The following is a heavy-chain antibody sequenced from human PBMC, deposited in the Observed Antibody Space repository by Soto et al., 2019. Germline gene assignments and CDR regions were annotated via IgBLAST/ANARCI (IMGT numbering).Heavy chain of an antibody. J-gene: IGHJ4*02. V-gene: IGHV1-46*01. CDR1: GYTFTSYY. CDR2: INLSGGTT. Sequence: GASVKVSCKASGYTFTSYYMHWVRQAPGQGLEWMGIINLSGGTTRYAQKFQGRVTMSRDTSTNTVYLDLSSLTSEDTAVYYCARAPGGSSSFVDYWGQGTLVTVSS. D-gene: IGHD6-6*01. CDR3: ARAPGGSSSFVDY.